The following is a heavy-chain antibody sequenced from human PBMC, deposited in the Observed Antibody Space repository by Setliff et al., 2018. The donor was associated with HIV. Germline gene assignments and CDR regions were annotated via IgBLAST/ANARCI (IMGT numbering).Heavy chain of an antibody. Sequence: SVKVSCKASGDTFSGYAISWVRQAPGQGLEWMGGIIPILGIANYAQKFQDRVTITADKSTDTAYMELSSLRSEDTAVYYCARAQYQLLEPPTYNWFDPWGRGTLVTVSS. CDR3: ARAQYQLLEPPTYNWFDP. CDR2: IIPILGIA. J-gene: IGHJ5*02. D-gene: IGHD2-2*01. V-gene: IGHV1-69*10. CDR1: GDTFSGYA.